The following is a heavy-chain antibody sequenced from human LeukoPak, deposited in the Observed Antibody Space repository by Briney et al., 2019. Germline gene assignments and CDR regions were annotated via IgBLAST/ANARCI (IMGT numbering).Heavy chain of an antibody. Sequence: GGSLRLSCAASGFTFSSYGMHWVRQAPGKGLEWVAVISYDGSNKYYADSVKGRFTISRDNSKNTLYLQMNSLRAEDTAVYYCAKDSVGILAYYSDYWGQGTLVTVSS. CDR2: ISYDGSNK. D-gene: IGHD1-14*01. CDR1: GFTFSSYG. CDR3: AKDSVGILAYYSDY. V-gene: IGHV3-30*18. J-gene: IGHJ4*02.